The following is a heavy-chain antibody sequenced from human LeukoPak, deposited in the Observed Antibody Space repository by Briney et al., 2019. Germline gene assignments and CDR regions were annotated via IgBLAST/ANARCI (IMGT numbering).Heavy chain of an antibody. V-gene: IGHV7-4-1*02. CDR1: GYTFTTYA. CDR2: MNTNTETP. Sequence: ASVKVSCKTSGYTFTTYAMNWVRQAPGQGLEWMGWMNTNTETPTYAQGFTGRFVFSLDTSVSSAFLQISSLEADDTAVYHCARARVGSTDLDSWGQGTLVTVSS. J-gene: IGHJ4*02. D-gene: IGHD1-26*01. CDR3: ARARVGSTDLDS.